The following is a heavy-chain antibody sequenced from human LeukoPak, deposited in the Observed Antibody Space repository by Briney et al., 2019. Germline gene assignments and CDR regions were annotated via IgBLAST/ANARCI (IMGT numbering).Heavy chain of an antibody. D-gene: IGHD1-26*01. CDR3: ARLKGELPESDFDY. J-gene: IGHJ4*02. V-gene: IGHV4-39*01. Sequence: KPSETLSLTCTVSGGSISSSSYYWGWIRQPPGKGLEWIGSIYYSGSTYYNPSLKSRVTISVDTSKNQFSLKLSSVTAADTAVYYCARLKGELPESDFDYWGQGTLVTVSS. CDR1: GGSISSSSYY. CDR2: IYYSGST.